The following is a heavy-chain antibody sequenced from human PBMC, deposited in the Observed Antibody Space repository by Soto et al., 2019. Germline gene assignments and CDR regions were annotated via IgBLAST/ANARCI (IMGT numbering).Heavy chain of an antibody. V-gene: IGHV3-7*01. CDR2: IKQDGSEK. Sequence: GGSLRLSCAASGFTFSSYWMSWVRQAPGKGLEWVANIKQDGSEKYYVDSVKGRLTISRDNARNSLYLQMNSLRAEDTAVYYCARFNNYEWFDPWGQGSLVTVSS. CDR1: GFTFSSYW. CDR3: ARFNNYEWFDP. D-gene: IGHD4-4*01. J-gene: IGHJ5*02.